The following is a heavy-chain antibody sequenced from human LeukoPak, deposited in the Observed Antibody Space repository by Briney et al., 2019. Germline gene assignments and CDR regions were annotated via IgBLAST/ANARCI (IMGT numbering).Heavy chain of an antibody. CDR1: GYTFTGYY. Sequence: ASVKVSCKASGYTFTGYYMHWVRQAPGQGLEWMGWINPNSGGTNYAQKFQGRVTMTRDTSISTAYMELSRLRSDDTAVYYCARVYGSGSTFYYYGMDVWGQGATVTVSS. CDR2: INPNSGGT. J-gene: IGHJ6*02. D-gene: IGHD3-10*01. CDR3: ARVYGSGSTFYYYGMDV. V-gene: IGHV1-2*02.